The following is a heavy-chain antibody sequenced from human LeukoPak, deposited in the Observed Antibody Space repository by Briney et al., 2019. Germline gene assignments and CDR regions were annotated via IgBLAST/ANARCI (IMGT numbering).Heavy chain of an antibody. CDR3: ARQRYCSGGSCYFRIDY. CDR1: GYTFTGYY. V-gene: IGHV1-2*06. CDR2: INPNSGGT. J-gene: IGHJ4*02. D-gene: IGHD2-15*01. Sequence: GASVEVSCKASGYTFTGYYMHWVRQAPGQGLEWMGRINPNSGGTNYAQKFQGRVTMTRDTSISTAYMELSRLRSDDTAVYYCARQRYCSGGSCYFRIDYWGQGTLVTVSS.